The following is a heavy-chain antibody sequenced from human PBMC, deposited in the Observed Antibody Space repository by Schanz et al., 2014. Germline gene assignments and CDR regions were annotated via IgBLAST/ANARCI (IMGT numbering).Heavy chain of an antibody. CDR2: IIPVHNIA. J-gene: IGHJ4*02. D-gene: IGHD3-10*01. CDR3: GRGRGFYDY. Sequence: QVQLVQSGAEVKKPGASVKVSCKASGGTFSTYPINWLRQAPGQGLEWMGRIIPVHNIATYAQRFQGRVSITADTSTNTAYMELSSLTSEDAAGHYCGRGRGFYDYWGQGTLVTVSS. CDR1: GGTFSTYP. V-gene: IGHV1-69*04.